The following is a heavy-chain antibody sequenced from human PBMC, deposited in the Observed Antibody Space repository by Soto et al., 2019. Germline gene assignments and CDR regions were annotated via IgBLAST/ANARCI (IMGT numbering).Heavy chain of an antibody. Sequence: QVQLVQSGAEVKKPGSSVKVSCKASGGTFSSYIINWVRQAPGQGLEWMGRIIPILDIADYAQKFQGRVTXTXDXXTSTAYMELRSLRSEDTAVYYCARAEYSSGWPVGSWGQGTLVTVSS. D-gene: IGHD6-19*01. CDR2: IIPILDIA. CDR3: ARAEYSSGWPVGS. J-gene: IGHJ4*02. V-gene: IGHV1-69*02. CDR1: GGTFSSYI.